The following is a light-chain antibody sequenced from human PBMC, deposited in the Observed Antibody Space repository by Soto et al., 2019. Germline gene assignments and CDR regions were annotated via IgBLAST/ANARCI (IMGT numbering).Light chain of an antibody. CDR1: SSDVGRFNL. Sequence: QSVLTQPASMSGSPGQSVTISCTGTSSDVGRFNLVSWYQQHPGKAPQLIIYEGTKRPSGLSNRFSGSKSGNTASLTISGLQAEDEADYYCCSYAGDNTVIFGGGTKVTVL. CDR3: CSYAGDNTVI. J-gene: IGLJ2*01. CDR2: EGT. V-gene: IGLV2-23*01.